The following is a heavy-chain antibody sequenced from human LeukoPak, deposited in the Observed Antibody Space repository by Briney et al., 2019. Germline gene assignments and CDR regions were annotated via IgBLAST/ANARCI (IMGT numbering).Heavy chain of an antibody. Sequence: GGSLRLSCAASGFTFNMYWMTWVRQAPGKGLESVAYINKDGSDKYYVDSVKGRFTFSRDNATNSLYLQMNSLRAEDTAVYYCARDAGYGGNSDYWGQGTLVTVSS. CDR3: ARDAGYGGNSDY. J-gene: IGHJ4*02. D-gene: IGHD4-23*01. CDR1: GFTFNMYW. CDR2: INKDGSDK. V-gene: IGHV3-7*01.